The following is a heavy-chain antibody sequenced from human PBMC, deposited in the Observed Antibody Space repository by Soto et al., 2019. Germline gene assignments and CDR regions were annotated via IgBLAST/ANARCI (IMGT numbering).Heavy chain of an antibody. Sequence: QVQLVQSGAEVKKPGASVKVSCKASGGTFSSYAISWVRQAPGQGLEWMGGIIPIFGTANYAQKFQGRVTITSDESTSTAYMELSSLRSEDTAVYYCARHSRYCSSTSCFMGYFDLWGRGPLVTVSS. CDR1: GGTFSSYA. V-gene: IGHV1-69*01. J-gene: IGHJ2*01. CDR3: ARHSRYCSSTSCFMGYFDL. D-gene: IGHD2-2*01. CDR2: IIPIFGTA.